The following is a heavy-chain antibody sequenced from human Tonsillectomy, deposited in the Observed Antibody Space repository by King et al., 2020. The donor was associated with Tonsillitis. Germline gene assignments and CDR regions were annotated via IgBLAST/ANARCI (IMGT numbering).Heavy chain of an antibody. CDR2: ISWDGGST. Sequence: VQLVESGGVVVQPGGSLRLSCAASGFTFDDYAMHWVRQAPGKGLEWVSLISWDGGSTYYADSVKGRFTISRDNSKSSLYLQMNSLRAEDTALYYCAKDSYSSSWFDYWGQGTLVTVSS. CDR3: AKDSYSSSWFDY. D-gene: IGHD6-13*01. J-gene: IGHJ5*01. CDR1: GFTFDDYA. V-gene: IGHV3-43D*03.